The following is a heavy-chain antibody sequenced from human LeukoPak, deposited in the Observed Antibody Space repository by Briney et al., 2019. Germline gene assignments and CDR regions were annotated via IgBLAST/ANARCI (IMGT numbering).Heavy chain of an antibody. J-gene: IGHJ6*03. Sequence: GGSLRLSCAASGFTFSGYWMSWVRQAPGKGLEWVANIKQDGSEKYYVDSMKGRFSISRDNAKNSLYLQMNSLRAEDTAVYYCARDGRAPYYDFRSGYIDHYYMDVWGKGTTVTVSS. D-gene: IGHD3-3*01. CDR3: ARDGRAPYYDFRSGYIDHYYMDV. CDR2: IKQDGSEK. V-gene: IGHV3-7*01. CDR1: GFTFSGYW.